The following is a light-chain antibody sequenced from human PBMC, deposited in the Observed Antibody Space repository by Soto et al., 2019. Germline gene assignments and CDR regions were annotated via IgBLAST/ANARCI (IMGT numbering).Light chain of an antibody. V-gene: IGKV1-33*01. CDR2: DAS. Sequence: DIQMTQSPSSLSASVGDRVTIACQSSHDVSRNLNWFQQKPGEAPKLLIYDASNLERGVPSRFSASGSGTDFTCTISSLQPEDVATYYCQQYNSMLSFGGGPEIELK. J-gene: IGKJ4*01. CDR3: QQYNSMLS. CDR1: HDVSRN.